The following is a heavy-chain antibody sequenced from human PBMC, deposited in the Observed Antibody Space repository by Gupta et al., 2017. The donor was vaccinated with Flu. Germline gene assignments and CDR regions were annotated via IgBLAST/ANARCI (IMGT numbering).Heavy chain of an antibody. V-gene: IGHV4-38-2*01. Sequence: QVQLQESGPGLVKPSETLSLTCAGSGYSLSGGYYWGWIRQPPGKGLEWIGSLFHSGSSYFNPSLKSRVTISMDTSKNQFSLRLSSVTAADTAVYYCARAVNWGFKVSHFDYWGQGILVTVPS. D-gene: IGHD7-27*01. J-gene: IGHJ4*02. CDR3: ARAVNWGFKVSHFDY. CDR2: LFHSGSS. CDR1: GYSLSGGYY.